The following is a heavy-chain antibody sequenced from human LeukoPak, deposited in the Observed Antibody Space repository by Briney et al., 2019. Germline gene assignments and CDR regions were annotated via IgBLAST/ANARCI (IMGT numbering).Heavy chain of an antibody. CDR3: AKRGNPTVGHHYLDV. CDR1: GFTFSSSD. CDR2: IRHSDSNT. D-gene: IGHD1-1*01. V-gene: IGHV3-23*05. J-gene: IGHJ6*03. Sequence: GGSLRLSCAASGFTFSSSDMSWVRQAPGSGLEWVSSIRHSDSNTYYEDAVKGRFNISRDNSKNTLYLKMNRLRAEDTAVYYCAKRGNPTVGHHYLDVWGKGTTVSVSS.